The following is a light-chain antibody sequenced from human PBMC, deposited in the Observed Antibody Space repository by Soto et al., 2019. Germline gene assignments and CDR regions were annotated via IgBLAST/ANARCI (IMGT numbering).Light chain of an antibody. J-gene: IGKJ5*01. CDR2: GAS. Sequence: EIMMTQSPGTLSVSPGEGATLSCTAGQSVNLNLAWYQQKPGQAPRLLRYGASSRATGIPDRLSGSGSGTDFTLTISRLEPEDFEVYYCQQYGSSPITFGQGTRLEIK. CDR1: QSVNLN. V-gene: IGKV3-20*01. CDR3: QQYGSSPIT.